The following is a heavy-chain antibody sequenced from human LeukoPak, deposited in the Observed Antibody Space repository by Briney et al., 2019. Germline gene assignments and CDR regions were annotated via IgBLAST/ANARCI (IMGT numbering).Heavy chain of an antibody. V-gene: IGHV1-24*01. CDR2: FDPENGET. J-gene: IGHJ4*02. CDR3: ASSNGYSSGWYLPITDY. CDR1: GYTLTKLS. Sequence: ASVKVSCKVSGYTLTKLSMHWVRQAPGKGLEWMGGFDPENGETVHAQKFQGRVSMTEDTSTDTAYMELSSLRSEDTAVYYCASSNGYSSGWYLPITDYWGQGTLVTVSS. D-gene: IGHD6-19*01.